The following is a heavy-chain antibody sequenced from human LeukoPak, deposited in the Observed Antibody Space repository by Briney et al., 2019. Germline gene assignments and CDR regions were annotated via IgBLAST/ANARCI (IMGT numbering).Heavy chain of an antibody. CDR1: GFTFSSYW. CDR2: IYSGGST. J-gene: IGHJ4*02. V-gene: IGHV3-53*01. D-gene: IGHD3-9*01. CDR3: AREARILTGYYVYRPFDY. Sequence: GGSLRLSCAASGFTFSSYWMSWVRQAPGKGLEWVSVIYSGGSTYYADSVKGRFTISRDNSKNTLYLQMNSLRAEDTAVYYCAREARILTGYYVYRPFDYWGQGTLVTVSS.